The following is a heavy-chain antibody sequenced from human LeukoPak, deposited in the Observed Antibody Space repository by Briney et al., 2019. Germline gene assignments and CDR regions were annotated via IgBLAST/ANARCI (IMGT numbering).Heavy chain of an antibody. J-gene: IGHJ5*02. CDR2: INHSGST. CDR3: ARSGGPLNWFDP. Sequence: SETLSLTCAVYGGSFSGYYWSWIRQPPGKGLEWIGDINHSGSTSYNPSLKSRVTISVDTSKNQFSLKLSSVTAADTAVYYCARSGGPLNWFDPWGQGTLVTVSS. V-gene: IGHV4-34*01. CDR1: GGSFSGYY.